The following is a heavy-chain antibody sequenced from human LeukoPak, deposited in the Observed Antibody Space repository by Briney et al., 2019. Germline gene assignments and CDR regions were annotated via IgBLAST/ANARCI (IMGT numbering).Heavy chain of an antibody. CDR1: GVTFSIYA. CDR2: ISGSGGST. CDR3: ARYYYDSSGTKGGRAYYFDY. Sequence: GGSLRLSCAASGVTFSIYAMHCVREAPGEGLEWVSAISGSGGSTYYADSVKGRFTISRHNSKNTMYLQMNSLRAEDTAVYYCARYYYDSSGTKGGRAYYFDYWGQGTLVTVSS. J-gene: IGHJ4*02. V-gene: IGHV3-23*01. D-gene: IGHD3-22*01.